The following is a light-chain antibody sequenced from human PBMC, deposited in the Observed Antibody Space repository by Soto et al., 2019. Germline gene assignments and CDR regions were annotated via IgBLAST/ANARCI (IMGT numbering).Light chain of an antibody. CDR2: ATS. V-gene: IGKV3-20*01. J-gene: IGKJ1*01. CDR3: QQYGSLSWT. Sequence: EIVMTQSPATLSVSPGERATLSCRASQSVSSYYLAWYQQKPVQAPRLLIYATSSRATGIPDRFSGSGSGTDFTLTISRLEPEDFAVYHCQQYGSLSWTFGQGTKVDI. CDR1: QSVSSYY.